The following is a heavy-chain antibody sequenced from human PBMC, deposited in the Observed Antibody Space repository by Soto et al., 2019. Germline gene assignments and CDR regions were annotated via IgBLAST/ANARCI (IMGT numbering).Heavy chain of an antibody. V-gene: IGHV1-18*01. Sequence: QVQLVQSGAEVKKPGASVKVSCKASGYTFTSYGISWVRQAPGQGLEWMGWISAYNGNTNYAQKLKGRVTMTTDTSTSTAYMELRSLRSDDTAVYYCARGAYRIQLWHPVSLDYWGQGTLVTVSS. J-gene: IGHJ4*02. CDR2: ISAYNGNT. CDR1: GYTFTSYG. CDR3: ARGAYRIQLWHPVSLDY. D-gene: IGHD5-18*01.